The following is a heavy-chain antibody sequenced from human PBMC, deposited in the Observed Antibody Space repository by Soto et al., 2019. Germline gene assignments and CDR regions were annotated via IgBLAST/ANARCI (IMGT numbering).Heavy chain of an antibody. V-gene: IGHV2-5*02. CDR2: IYWDADK. CDR3: AHKFNRGFDY. J-gene: IGHJ4*02. CDR1: GFSVSTSGMG. Sequence: QITLKESGPTLVKPTQTLTLTCTLSGFSVSTSGMGVGWVRQPPGKALEWLAHIYWDADKRYSPSLKTRLTITNGPSQNPLVPTMTNVDPVGYAKCYCAHKFNRGFDYWGQGTLVHVAA.